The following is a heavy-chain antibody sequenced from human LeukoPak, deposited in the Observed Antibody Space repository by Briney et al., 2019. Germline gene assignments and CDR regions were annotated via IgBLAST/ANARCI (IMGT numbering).Heavy chain of an antibody. Sequence: GGSLRLSCEASGFTFSTYDMHWVRQSTGKGLESVSAIGRRGDTYYADSVQGRFTISRENAKNSLYLQMNSLGAGDTAVYYCARDACNGGRCYHDYWGQGILVTVSS. J-gene: IGHJ4*02. CDR1: GFTFSTYD. D-gene: IGHD2-15*01. CDR2: IGRRGDT. V-gene: IGHV3-13*01. CDR3: ARDACNGGRCYHDY.